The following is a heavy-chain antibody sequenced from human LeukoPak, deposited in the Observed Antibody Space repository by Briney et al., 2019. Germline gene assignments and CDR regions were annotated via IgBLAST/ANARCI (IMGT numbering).Heavy chain of an antibody. CDR2: IRTNGAGT. CDR3: ARDDYGNSGPLFDY. J-gene: IGHJ4*02. Sequence: GGSLRLSWAASGFTFSSYNMNWVRRAPGQGLEWVSTIRTNGAGTHYADSVRGRFTISRDDSKNTLYLQMDSLRAEDTAVYYCARDDYGNSGPLFDYWGQGTLVTVSS. D-gene: IGHD4-11*01. CDR1: GFTFSSYN. V-gene: IGHV3-23*01.